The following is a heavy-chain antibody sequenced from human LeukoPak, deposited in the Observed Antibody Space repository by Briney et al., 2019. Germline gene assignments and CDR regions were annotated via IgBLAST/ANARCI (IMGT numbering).Heavy chain of an antibody. CDR1: GLTFSSYA. J-gene: IGHJ5*02. CDR2: ISGSDGST. CDR3: AKGPSSIAAAGNR. D-gene: IGHD6-13*01. Sequence: GSLRLSCAASGLTFSSYAMSWVRQAPGKGLEWVSAISGSDGSTYYADSVKGRFTISRDNSKNTLYLQMNSLRAEDTAVYYCAKGPSSIAAAGNRWGQGTLVTVSS. V-gene: IGHV3-23*01.